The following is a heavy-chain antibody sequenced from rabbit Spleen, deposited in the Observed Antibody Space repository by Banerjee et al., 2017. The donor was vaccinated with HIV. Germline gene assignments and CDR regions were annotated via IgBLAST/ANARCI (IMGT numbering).Heavy chain of an antibody. J-gene: IGHJ4*01. D-gene: IGHD8-1*01. CDR1: GFIFSDNYA. Sequence: QSLEESGGGLVQPGGSLKLSCKASGFIFSDNYAMCWVRQAPGKGLEWIACIYPDSSGSTYYASWAKGRFTISKTSSTTVTLQMTSLTAADTATYFCARAGYVSSTYLNYFNLWGPGTLVTVS. V-gene: IGHV1S40*01. CDR3: ARAGYVSSTYLNYFNL. CDR2: IYPDSSGST.